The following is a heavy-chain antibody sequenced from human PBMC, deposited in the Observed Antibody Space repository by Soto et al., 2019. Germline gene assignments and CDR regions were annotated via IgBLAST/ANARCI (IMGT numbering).Heavy chain of an antibody. V-gene: IGHV4-4*02. J-gene: IGHJ4*02. CDR2: ILHSGSA. CDR1: GFRIRDGYW. Sequence: QLQLHESGPGLVKPSETLSLTCDVSGFRIRDGYWWSRVRQPPGKGLDWIGEILHSGSATYNPSLKSRVTMSVDTSKNQISLKVYSVTAADTAVYYCARNGDFSSDYWGQGLLVTVSS. CDR3: ARNGDFSSDY. D-gene: IGHD7-27*01.